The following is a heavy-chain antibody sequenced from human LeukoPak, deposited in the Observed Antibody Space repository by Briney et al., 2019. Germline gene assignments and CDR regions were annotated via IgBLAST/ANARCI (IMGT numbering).Heavy chain of an antibody. D-gene: IGHD4-17*01. CDR2: INPSGGST. J-gene: IGHJ4*02. CDR3: ARYTVTRNFDY. V-gene: IGHV1-46*01. Sequence: ASVKVSCKASGYTFTSYYMHWVRQAPGQGLEWMGIINPSGGSTSYAQKFQGRVTMTRDPSTSTVYMELSSLRSEDTAVYYCARYTVTRNFDYWGQGTLVTVSS. CDR1: GYTFTSYY.